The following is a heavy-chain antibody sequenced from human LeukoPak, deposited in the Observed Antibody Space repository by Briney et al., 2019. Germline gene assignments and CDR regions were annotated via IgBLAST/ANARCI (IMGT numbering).Heavy chain of an antibody. Sequence: PGGSLRLSCAASGFTFSAYSMQWVRQAPGKGLEYVSYISGSGDGTHYADSVKGRFTISRDNSKTMLYLQMGSLRPEDMVIYYCARQKGSGANWYDHWGQGALVTVSS. J-gene: IGHJ5*02. V-gene: IGHV3-64*02. D-gene: IGHD3-10*01. CDR3: ARQKGSGANWYDH. CDR2: ISGSGDGT. CDR1: GFTFSAYS.